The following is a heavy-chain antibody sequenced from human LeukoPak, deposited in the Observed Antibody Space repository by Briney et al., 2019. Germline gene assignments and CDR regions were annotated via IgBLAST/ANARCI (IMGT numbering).Heavy chain of an antibody. J-gene: IGHJ4*02. V-gene: IGHV3-7*01. D-gene: IGHD3-3*01. CDR3: ARGGGDFWSAYYSGYYFDY. CDR2: IKHDGSEQ. CDR1: GFTFSNYW. Sequence: GGSLRLSCAASGFTFSNYWMSWVRQAPGKGLEWVANIKHDGSEQYYVDSVKGRFTISRDNAASALYLQMDSLRAEDTAVYYCARGGGDFWSAYYSGYYFDYWGQGTLVTVSS.